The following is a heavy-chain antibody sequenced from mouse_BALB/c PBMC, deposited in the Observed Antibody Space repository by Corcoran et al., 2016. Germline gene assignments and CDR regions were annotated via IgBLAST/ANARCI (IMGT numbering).Heavy chain of an antibody. Sequence: QIQLVQSGPELKKPGETVKISCKASGYTFTNYGMNWVKQAPGKGLKWMGWINTYTGEPTYADDFKGRFAFSLETTASTAYLQINNLKNEDTATYFCARGPYAMDYWGQGTSVTVSS. J-gene: IGHJ4*01. CDR1: GYTFTNYG. CDR2: INTYTGEP. CDR3: ARGPYAMDY. V-gene: IGHV9-3-1*01.